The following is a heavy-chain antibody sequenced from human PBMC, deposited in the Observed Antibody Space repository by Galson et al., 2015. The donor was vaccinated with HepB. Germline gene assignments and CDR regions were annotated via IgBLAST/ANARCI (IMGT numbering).Heavy chain of an antibody. CDR3: ARGGRIVVVVPAVYFDY. CDR1: GFTFSSYA. V-gene: IGHV3-30*04. D-gene: IGHD2-15*01. CDR2: ISYDGSNK. J-gene: IGHJ4*02. Sequence: SLRLSCAASGFTFSSYAMHWVRQAPGKGLEWVAVISYDGSNKYYADSVKGRFTISRDNSKNTLYLQMNSLRAEDTAVYYCARGGRIVVVVPAVYFDYWGQGTLVTVSS.